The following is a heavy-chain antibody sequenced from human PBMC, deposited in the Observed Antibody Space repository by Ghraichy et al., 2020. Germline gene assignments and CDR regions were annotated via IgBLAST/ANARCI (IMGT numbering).Heavy chain of an antibody. CDR1: GFTFSTHS. D-gene: IGHD6-6*01. V-gene: IGHV3-23*01. Sequence: GGSLRLSCAASGFTFSTHSMNWVRQAPGKGLEWVSLISGSGNSRYYADSVRGRFTTSRDNSNNTLYLEMNSLRAVDTAVDYCTKVGPKSTRLDRFDSWGQGTLVTVSS. CDR2: ISGSGNSR. J-gene: IGHJ5*01. CDR3: TKVGPKSTRLDRFDS.